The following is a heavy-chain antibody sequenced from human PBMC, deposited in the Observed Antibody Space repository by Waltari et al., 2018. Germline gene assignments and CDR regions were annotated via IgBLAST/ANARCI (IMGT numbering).Heavy chain of an antibody. CDR2: FDPEDGET. CDR1: GYTLTELS. D-gene: IGHD3-10*01. J-gene: IGHJ4*02. Sequence: QVQLVQSGAEVKKPGASVTVSCKVSGYTLTELSIHWVRQAAGNGLEWMGGFDPEDGETIYAQKFQGRVTMTEDTSTDTAYMELSSLRSEDTAVYYCATDIIRGVIITSPGGDYWGQGTLVTVSS. V-gene: IGHV1-24*01. CDR3: ATDIIRGVIITSPGGDY.